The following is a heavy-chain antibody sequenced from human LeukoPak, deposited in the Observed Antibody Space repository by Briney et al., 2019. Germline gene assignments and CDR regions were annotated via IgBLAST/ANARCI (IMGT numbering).Heavy chain of an antibody. V-gene: IGHV3-74*01. CDR2: IKSDGSST. D-gene: IGHD2-15*01. CDR3: ARHRSGGSQDDASDI. Sequence: GGSLRLSCAASGFTFSTFWMHWVRQAPGKGLVWVSGIKSDGSSTSYVDSVKGRFTISRDNAKNSLFLQMNSLRAEDTAVYYCARHRSGGSQDDASDIWGQGTMVTVSS. CDR1: GFTFSTFW. J-gene: IGHJ3*02.